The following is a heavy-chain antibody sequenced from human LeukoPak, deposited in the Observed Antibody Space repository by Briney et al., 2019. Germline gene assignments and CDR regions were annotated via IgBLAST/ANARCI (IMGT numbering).Heavy chain of an antibody. CDR3: AKDGSYYDSSGYYYDAFEI. D-gene: IGHD3-22*01. Sequence: GRSLRLSCAASGFTFSSYGMHWVRQAPGKGLEWVAVISYDGSNKYYADSVKGRFTISRDNSKNTLYLQMNSLRAEDTAVYYCAKDGSYYDSSGYYYDAFEIWGQGTMVTVSS. CDR2: ISYDGSNK. J-gene: IGHJ3*02. V-gene: IGHV3-30*18. CDR1: GFTFSSYG.